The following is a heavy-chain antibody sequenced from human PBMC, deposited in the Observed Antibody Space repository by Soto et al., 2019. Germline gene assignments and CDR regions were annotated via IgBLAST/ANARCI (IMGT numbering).Heavy chain of an antibody. J-gene: IGHJ4*02. V-gene: IGHV3-72*01. D-gene: IGHD5-12*01. CDR1: GFSFSDYY. Sequence: GGSLRLSCAASGFSFSDYYMDWVRQVPGKGLEWVGRSRNKANSYNPEYAPSVKDRFSISRDNSKDSMYLQMNSLKTEDTAVYYCANRVAYVVATDYWGQGILVTVS. CDR3: ANRVAYVVATDY. CDR2: SRNKANSYNP.